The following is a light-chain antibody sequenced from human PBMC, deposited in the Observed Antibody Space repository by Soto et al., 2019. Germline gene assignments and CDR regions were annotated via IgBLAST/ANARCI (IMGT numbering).Light chain of an antibody. CDR2: ATS. CDR1: HGIRH. CDR3: LQHNTYPYT. J-gene: IGKJ2*01. V-gene: IGKV1-17*01. Sequence: DIQMTQSPFSLSASVGDRVTITCRASHGIRHLGWFQQKPGEAPKRLIYATSNLESGAPSRFSGSGSGTEFTLTITSLQPEDFATYFCLQHNTYPYTFGQGTTVDIK.